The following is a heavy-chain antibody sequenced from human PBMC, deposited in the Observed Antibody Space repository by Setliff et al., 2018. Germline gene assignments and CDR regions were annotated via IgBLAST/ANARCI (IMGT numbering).Heavy chain of an antibody. V-gene: IGHV5-51*01. Sequence: PGESLKISCKDSGFLFSVSWIAWVRQMPGKGLEWMGIIYPSNSNIKYSPSFEAQITFSVDKSITTAYLQWSSLKASDTAIYYCARHRVGNSGYAIPILDFWGQGALVTVSS. J-gene: IGHJ4*02. CDR2: IYPSNSNI. D-gene: IGHD5-12*01. CDR1: GFLFSVSW. CDR3: ARHRVGNSGYAIPILDF.